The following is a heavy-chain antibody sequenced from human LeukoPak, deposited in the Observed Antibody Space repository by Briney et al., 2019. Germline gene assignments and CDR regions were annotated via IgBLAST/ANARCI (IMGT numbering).Heavy chain of an antibody. CDR2: ISGSGGNT. D-gene: IGHD3-22*01. CDR3: AKAPFSIGYSPADY. V-gene: IGHV3-23*01. CDR1: GFTFSSYA. Sequence: QSGGSLRLSCAASGFTFSSYAMSWVRQAPGKGLEWVSVISGSGGNTYYADFVKGRFTISRDNSKNTLFLQMNSLRAEDTALYYCAKAPFSIGYSPADYWGQGTLVTVSS. J-gene: IGHJ4*02.